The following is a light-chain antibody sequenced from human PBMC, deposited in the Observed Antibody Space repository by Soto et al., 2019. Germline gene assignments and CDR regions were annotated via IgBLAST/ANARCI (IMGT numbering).Light chain of an antibody. V-gene: IGKV3-20*01. Sequence: EIVLTQSPGTLSLSPGERATLSCRASQSVSSSYLAWYQQKPGPAPRLLIYGASSRATGIPDRFSGSGSGTDFTLTISRLEPEEFAVYYCQQYGSSSYTFGQGTKLEIK. CDR3: QQYGSSSYT. CDR2: GAS. J-gene: IGKJ2*01. CDR1: QSVSSSY.